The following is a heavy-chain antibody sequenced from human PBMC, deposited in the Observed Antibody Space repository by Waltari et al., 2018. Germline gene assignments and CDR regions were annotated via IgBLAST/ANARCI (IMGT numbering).Heavy chain of an antibody. CDR3: ARSLASAFDI. Sequence: QVQLVQSGAEVKKPGSSVKVSCKASGGTFSSYAISWVRQAPGQGREWMGRISPIFGTANDAQKFQGRVTITADKSTSTAYMELSSLRSEDTAVYYCARSLASAFDIWGQGTMVTVSS. V-gene: IGHV1-69*13. CDR2: ISPIFGTA. J-gene: IGHJ3*02. CDR1: GGTFSSYA.